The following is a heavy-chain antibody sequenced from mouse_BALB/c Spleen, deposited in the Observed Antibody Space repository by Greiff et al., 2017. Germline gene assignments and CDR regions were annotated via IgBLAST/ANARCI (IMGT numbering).Heavy chain of an antibody. V-gene: IGHV3-2*02. CDR2: ISYSGST. D-gene: IGHD1-2*01. Sequence: EVQRVESGPGLVKPSQSLSLTCTVTGYSITSDYAWNWIRQFPGTKLEWMGYISYSGSTSYNPSLKSRISITRDTSKNQFFLQLNSVTTEDTATYYCARRTALDYWGQGTTLTVSS. J-gene: IGHJ2*01. CDR1: GYSITSDYA. CDR3: ARRTALDY.